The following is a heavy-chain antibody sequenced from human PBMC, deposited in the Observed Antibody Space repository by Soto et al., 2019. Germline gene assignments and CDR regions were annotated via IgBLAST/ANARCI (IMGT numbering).Heavy chain of an antibody. CDR1: GFTFSTSA. D-gene: IGHD3-3*01. CDR3: APYYNYWNT. V-gene: IGHV5-51*01. CDR2: INPADSES. J-gene: IGHJ4*02. Sequence: EVQVVQSGAEVKKPGESLKISCKTSGFTFSTSAIGWVRQMPGKGLEWMGIINPADSESTYSPSFQGRVTFSADKSISTAYLHWSGLKASDTAIYYCAPYYNYWNTWGQGTLVTVSS.